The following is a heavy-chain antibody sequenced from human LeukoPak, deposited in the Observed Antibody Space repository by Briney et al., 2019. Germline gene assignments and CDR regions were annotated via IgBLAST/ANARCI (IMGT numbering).Heavy chain of an antibody. CDR1: GYSISSGYY. Sequence: SETLSLTCTVSGYSISSGYYWGWIRQPPGKGLEWIGSIYYSGSTYYNPSLKSRVTISVDTSKNQFSLKLSSVTAADTAVYYCARDPKNWFDPWGQGTLVTVSS. V-gene: IGHV4-38-2*02. J-gene: IGHJ5*02. CDR2: IYYSGST. CDR3: ARDPKNWFDP.